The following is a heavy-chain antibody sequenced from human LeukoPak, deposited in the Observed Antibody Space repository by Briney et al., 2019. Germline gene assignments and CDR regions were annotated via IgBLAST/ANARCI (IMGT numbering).Heavy chain of an antibody. V-gene: IGHV1-3*01. CDR2: INAGNGNT. Sequence: ASVKVSCKASGYTFTSYAMHWVRQAPGQRLEWMGWINAGNGNTKYSQKFQGRVTITRNTSISTAYMELSSLRSEDTAVYYCARGRRIRFLEWLLGYMDVWGKGTTVTVSS. J-gene: IGHJ6*03. CDR3: ARGRRIRFLEWLLGYMDV. CDR1: GYTFTSYA. D-gene: IGHD3-3*01.